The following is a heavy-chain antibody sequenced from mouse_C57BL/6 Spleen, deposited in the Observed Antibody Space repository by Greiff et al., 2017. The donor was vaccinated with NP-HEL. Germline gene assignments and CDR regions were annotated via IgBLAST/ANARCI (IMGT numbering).Heavy chain of an antibody. CDR2: INPGSGGT. V-gene: IGHV1-54*01. CDR1: GYAFTNYL. CDR3: ARRWGQGVFDY. D-gene: IGHD4-1*01. Sequence: VMLVESGAELVRPGTSVKVSCKASGYAFTNYLIEWVKQRPGQGLEWIGVINPGSGGTNYNEKFKGKATLTADKSSSTAYMQLSSLTSEDSAVYFCARRWGQGVFDYWGQGTTLTVSS. J-gene: IGHJ2*01.